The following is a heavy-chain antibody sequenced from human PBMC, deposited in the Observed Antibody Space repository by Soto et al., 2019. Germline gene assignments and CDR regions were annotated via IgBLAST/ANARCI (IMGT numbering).Heavy chain of an antibody. CDR1: GFTFSSYA. CDR3: AKDGYCISTSCYQNWFDP. CDR2: IRDGGSSK. V-gene: IGHV3-30-3*01. Sequence: PGGSLRLSCAASGFTFSSYAMHWVRQAPGKGLEWVAAIRDGGSSKYYADSVKGRFTISRDNSKNTLYLQMNSLRAEDTAVYYCAKDGYCISTSCYQNWFDPWGQGTLVTVSS. D-gene: IGHD2-2*01. J-gene: IGHJ5*02.